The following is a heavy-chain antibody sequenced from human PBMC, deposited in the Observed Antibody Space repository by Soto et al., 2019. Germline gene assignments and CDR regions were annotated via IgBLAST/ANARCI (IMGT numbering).Heavy chain of an antibody. J-gene: IGHJ3*02. CDR1: GFTFSTYD. V-gene: IGHV3-23*01. D-gene: IGHD1-26*01. CDR2: ISGSGGRT. CDR3: AKCPVGAFDI. Sequence: DVQLLESGGGLVQRGGSLRLSCAASGFTFSTYDMSWVRQAPGKGLEWVSAISGSGGRTYYADSVRGRFTISRDNSKNTLYLQMNSLRADDTAVYYCAKCPVGAFDIWGQGTPVTVSS.